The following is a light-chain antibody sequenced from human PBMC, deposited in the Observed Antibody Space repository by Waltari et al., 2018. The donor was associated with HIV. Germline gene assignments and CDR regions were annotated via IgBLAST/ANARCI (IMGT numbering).Light chain of an antibody. V-gene: IGKV3-15*01. CDR2: GAS. Sequence: EIVMPQSPATLSVSPGERATLSCRASQSVSSNLAGYQQTPGQAPRLLIYGASTRATGIPARFSGSGSGTEFTLTISSLQSEDVAVYYCQQYNNWPPWTFGQGTKVEIK. CDR3: QQYNNWPPWT. CDR1: QSVSSN. J-gene: IGKJ1*01.